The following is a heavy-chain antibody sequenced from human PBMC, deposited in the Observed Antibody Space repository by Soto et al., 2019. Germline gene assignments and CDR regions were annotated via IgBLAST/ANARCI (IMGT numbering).Heavy chain of an antibody. CDR2: IKEDGSEK. Sequence: GGSLRLSCAASGFTVNSYWMTWVRQAPGKGPEWVANIKEDGSEKYYVDSVKGRFPISRDNAKNSLILQMNSLRAEDTAVYYCVRLRYFDWLLPGFDYWGQGTLVTVSS. CDR1: GFTVNSYW. V-gene: IGHV3-7*01. J-gene: IGHJ4*02. D-gene: IGHD3-9*01. CDR3: VRLRYFDWLLPGFDY.